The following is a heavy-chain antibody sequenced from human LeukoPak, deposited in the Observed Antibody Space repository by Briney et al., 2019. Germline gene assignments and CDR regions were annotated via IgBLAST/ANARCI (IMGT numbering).Heavy chain of an antibody. CDR2: ISSNGGST. J-gene: IGHJ3*02. CDR1: GFTFSSYA. V-gene: IGHV3-64*01. Sequence: PGGSLRLSCAASGFTFSSYAMHWVRQAPGKGLEYVSAISSNGGSTYYANSVKGRFTISRDNSKNTLYLQMGSLRAEDMAVYYCARVGPTDAFDIWGQGTMVTVSS. CDR3: ARVGPTDAFDI.